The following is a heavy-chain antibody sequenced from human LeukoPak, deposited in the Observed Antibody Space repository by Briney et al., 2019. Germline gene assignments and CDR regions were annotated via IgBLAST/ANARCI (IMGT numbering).Heavy chain of an antibody. CDR2: IYHSGST. D-gene: IGHD6-19*01. Sequence: PSETLSLTCTVSGYSISSGYYWGWIRQPPGKGLEWIGSIYHSGSTYYNPSLKSRVTISVDTSKNQFSLKLSSVTAADTAVYYCAREYIAVAGTGPLYFDYWGQGTLVTVSS. CDR1: GYSISSGYY. V-gene: IGHV4-38-2*02. J-gene: IGHJ4*02. CDR3: AREYIAVAGTGPLYFDY.